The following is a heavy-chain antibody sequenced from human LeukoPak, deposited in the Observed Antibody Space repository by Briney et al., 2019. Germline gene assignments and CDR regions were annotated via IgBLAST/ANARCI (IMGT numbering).Heavy chain of an antibody. V-gene: IGHV4-61*01. CDR3: ARSIMTTVVPYYFDY. CDR2: IYYSGST. Sequence: SETLSLTCTVSGGSISSSSYYWSWIRQPPGKGLEWIGYIYYSGSTNYNPSLKSRVTISVDTSKNQFSLKLSSVTAADTAVYYCARSIMTTVVPYYFDYWGQGTLVTVSS. J-gene: IGHJ4*02. CDR1: GGSISSSSYY. D-gene: IGHD4-23*01.